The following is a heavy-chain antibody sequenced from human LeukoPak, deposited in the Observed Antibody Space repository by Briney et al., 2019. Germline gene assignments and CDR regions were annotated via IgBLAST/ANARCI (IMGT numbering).Heavy chain of an antibody. V-gene: IGHV1-8*01. J-gene: IGHJ5*02. CDR3: ARGRDYSSSWLNWFDP. Sequence: GASVKVSCKASGYTFTSYDINWVRQATGQGLGWMGWMNPNSGNTGYAQKFQGRVTMTRNTSISTAYMELSSLRSEDTAVYYCARGRDYSSSWLNWFDPWGQGTLVTVSS. CDR2: MNPNSGNT. CDR1: GYTFTSYD. D-gene: IGHD6-13*01.